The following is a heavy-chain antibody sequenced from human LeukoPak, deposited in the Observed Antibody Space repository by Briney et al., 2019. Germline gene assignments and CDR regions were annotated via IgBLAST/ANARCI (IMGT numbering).Heavy chain of an antibody. CDR3: ARVGAVAGTYYFDY. Sequence: SEILSLTCTVSGGSISSYYWSWIRQPPGKGLEWIGYIYYSGSTNYNPSLKSRVTISVDTSKNQFSLKLSSVTAADTAVYYCARVGAVAGTYYFDYWGQGTLVTVSS. J-gene: IGHJ4*02. V-gene: IGHV4-59*01. D-gene: IGHD6-19*01. CDR1: GGSISSYY. CDR2: IYYSGST.